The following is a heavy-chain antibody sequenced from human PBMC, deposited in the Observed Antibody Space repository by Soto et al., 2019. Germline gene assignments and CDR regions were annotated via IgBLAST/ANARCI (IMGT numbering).Heavy chain of an antibody. CDR1: GGSIRSYY. D-gene: IGHD6-25*01. CDR2: IYTSGTT. Sequence: QVQLQQSGPGLVKPSETLSLTCTVSGGSIRSYYWRWIRQPAGKALEWIGRIYTSGTTNYNPSLKSRVTILLDTSKNQFSLDLSSVTDADTAVYYCAREGSSGFGMDVWGQGTTVTVSS. CDR3: AREGSSGFGMDV. V-gene: IGHV4-4*07. J-gene: IGHJ6*02.